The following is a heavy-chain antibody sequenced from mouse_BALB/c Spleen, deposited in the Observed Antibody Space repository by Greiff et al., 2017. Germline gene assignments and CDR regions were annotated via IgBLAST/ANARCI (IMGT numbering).Heavy chain of an antibody. J-gene: IGHJ3*01. Sequence: EVQLVESGGGLVKPGGSLKLSCAASGFTFSDYYMYWVRQTPEKRLEWVATISDGGSYTYYPDSVKGRFTISRDNAKNNLYLQMSSLKSEDTAMYYCARESTRFAYWGQGTLVTVSA. CDR2: ISDGGSYT. CDR1: GFTFSDYY. V-gene: IGHV5-4*02. CDR3: ARESTRFAY. D-gene: IGHD5-1*01.